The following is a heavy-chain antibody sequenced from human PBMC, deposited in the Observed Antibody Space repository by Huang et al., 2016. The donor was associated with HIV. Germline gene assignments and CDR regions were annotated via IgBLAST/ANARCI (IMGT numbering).Heavy chain of an antibody. CDR2: RSSDVSNK. D-gene: IGHD5-12*01. Sequence: QVQLVESGGGVVQPGRSLRLSCAASRFTFSNYAMHWVRQAPGKGLEWVAVRSSDVSNKYYADSVKGRFTISRDNSKNTLYLQMNSLRAEDTAVYYCARDLWLRDLYYYYYMDVWGKGTTVTVSS. CDR3: ARDLWLRDLYYYYYMDV. V-gene: IGHV3-30-3*01. J-gene: IGHJ6*03. CDR1: RFTFSNYA.